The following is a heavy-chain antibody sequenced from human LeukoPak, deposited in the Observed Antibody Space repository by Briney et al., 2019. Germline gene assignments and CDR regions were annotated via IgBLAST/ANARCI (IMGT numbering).Heavy chain of an antibody. D-gene: IGHD3-22*01. V-gene: IGHV3-23*01. CDR1: GFTFSNYA. CDR2: ISGSGRST. J-gene: IGHJ4*02. Sequence: GGSLRLSCAASGFTFSNYAVNWVRQSPGKGLEWVSGISGSGRSTSYADSVKGRFTISRDNSKNTLYLQMNNLRAEDTAIYYFAKDSSYSVDSSVFSYFDYWGQGTLVTASS. CDR3: AKDSSYSVDSSVFSYFDY.